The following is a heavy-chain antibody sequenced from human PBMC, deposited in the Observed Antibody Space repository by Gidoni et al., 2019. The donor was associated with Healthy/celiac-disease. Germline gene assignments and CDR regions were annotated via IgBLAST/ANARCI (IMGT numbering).Heavy chain of an antibody. CDR3: ARVSSSPGGYYYYGMDV. Sequence: EVQLVESGGGLVQPGGSLRLPCAASGFTFSSYEMNWVRQAPGKGLEWVSYISSSGSTIYYADSVKGRFTISRDNAKNSLYLQMNSLRAEDTAVYYCARVSSSPGGYYYYGMDVWGQGTTVTVSS. D-gene: IGHD2-15*01. J-gene: IGHJ6*02. CDR2: ISSSGSTI. V-gene: IGHV3-48*03. CDR1: GFTFSSYE.